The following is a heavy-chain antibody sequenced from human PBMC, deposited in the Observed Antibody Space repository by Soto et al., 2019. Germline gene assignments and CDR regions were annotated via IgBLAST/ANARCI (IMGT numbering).Heavy chain of an antibody. CDR3: AIYHLELFRFDY. CDR2: ISLYNGNT. V-gene: IGHV1-18*04. Sequence: QIQLVQSGPEVKKPGASMKVSCKAYDFSFTSHGISWVRQAPGQGLEWMGWISLYNGNTNYAQQFRGRGTMTTDTSTSTAYMELRSLRSDDTAMYFCAIYHLELFRFDYWGQGTLVTVSS. D-gene: IGHD2-2*01. CDR1: DFSFTSHG. J-gene: IGHJ4*02.